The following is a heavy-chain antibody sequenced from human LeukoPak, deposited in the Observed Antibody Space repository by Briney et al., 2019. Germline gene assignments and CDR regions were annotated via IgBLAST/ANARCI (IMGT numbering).Heavy chain of an antibody. D-gene: IGHD6-13*01. CDR3: ATTLNIATPGHL. CDR2: IKSDESER. CDR1: GFAFSDYW. Sequence: GGSLRLSCVASGFAFSDYWMSWVRQAPGKGLEWVANIKSDESERFFLGSVKGRFTISRDNAKNSVYLHMSSLRAEDTGIYYCATTLNIATPGHLWGQGALVTVSS. J-gene: IGHJ4*02. V-gene: IGHV3-7*01.